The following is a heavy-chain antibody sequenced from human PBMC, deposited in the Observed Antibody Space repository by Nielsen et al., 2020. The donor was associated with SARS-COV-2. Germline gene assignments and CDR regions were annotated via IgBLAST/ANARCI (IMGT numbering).Heavy chain of an antibody. CDR3: ARQPYTGNYWYDY. J-gene: IGHJ4*02. Sequence: GESLKISCAASGFTFSDYAIHWVRQAPGKGLEWVAVIYFDGTTKYNADSVKGRFTISRDNYKNTLYLQMSSLRTEDTAVYFCARQPYTGNYWYDYWGQGTLVTVSS. D-gene: IGHD1-26*01. CDR2: IYFDGTTK. V-gene: IGHV3-30-3*01. CDR1: GFTFSDYA.